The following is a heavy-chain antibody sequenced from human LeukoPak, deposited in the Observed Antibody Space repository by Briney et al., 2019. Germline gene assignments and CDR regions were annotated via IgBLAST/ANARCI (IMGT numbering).Heavy chain of an antibody. CDR3: ARESVAAPFLDY. J-gene: IGHJ4*02. Sequence: GGSLRLSCAASGFNFKNYWMHWVRQAPGKGLEWVSRIINDGSSTTYADSVKGRFTISRDNSKNTLYLQMNSLRAEDTAVYLCARESVAAPFLDYWGQGTLVTVSS. CDR1: GFNFKNYW. CDR2: IINDGSST. V-gene: IGHV3-74*01. D-gene: IGHD6-6*01.